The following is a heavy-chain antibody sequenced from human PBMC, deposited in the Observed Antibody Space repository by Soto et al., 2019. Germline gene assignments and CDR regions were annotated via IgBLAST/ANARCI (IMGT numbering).Heavy chain of an antibody. D-gene: IGHD3-22*01. J-gene: IGHJ6*02. CDR2: IKTDGSSP. CDR3: ARDLHDSSGYYAILTYYYYYGMDV. Sequence: EVQLVESGGGLVQPGGSLRLSCAASGFTFNNYWMHWVRQAPGKGLVWVSRIKTDGSSPNYADSVEGRFTISSDNAKNTLYLQMNSLRAEDTAVYYCARDLHDSSGYYAILTYYYYYGMDVWGQGTTVTVSS. CDR1: GFTFNNYW. V-gene: IGHV3-74*01.